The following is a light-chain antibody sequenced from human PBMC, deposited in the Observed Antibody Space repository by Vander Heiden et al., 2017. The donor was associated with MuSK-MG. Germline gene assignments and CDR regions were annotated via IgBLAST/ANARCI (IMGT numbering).Light chain of an antibody. CDR1: QTIRNY. J-gene: IGKJ2*01. CDR3: QQSYTTPRYT. V-gene: IGKV1-39*01. CDR2: EAS. Sequence: DIQMTQSPSSLSASVGDRVTVTCRASQTIRNYLNWYQQKPGKAPKLLIYEASTLQSGVPSRFSGTGSGKDFTLTISALQPEDFATYDCQQSYTTPRYTCGQGTKLEIK.